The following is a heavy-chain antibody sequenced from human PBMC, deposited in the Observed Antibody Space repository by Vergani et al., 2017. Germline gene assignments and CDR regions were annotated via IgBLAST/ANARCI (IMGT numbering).Heavy chain of an antibody. Sequence: QVQLQQWGAGLLKPSETLSLTCAVYGGSFSGYYWSWIRQPPGKGLEWIGYIYYSGSTNYNPSLKSRVTISVDTSKNQFSLKLSSVTAADTAVYYCARQYCSGGSCYFNYFDYWGQGTLVTVSS. V-gene: IGHV4-34*11. CDR2: IYYSGST. CDR1: GGSFSGYY. D-gene: IGHD2-15*01. CDR3: ARQYCSGGSCYFNYFDY. J-gene: IGHJ4*02.